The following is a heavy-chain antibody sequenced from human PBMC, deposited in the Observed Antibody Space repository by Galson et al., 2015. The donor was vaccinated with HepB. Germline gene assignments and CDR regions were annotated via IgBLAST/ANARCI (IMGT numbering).Heavy chain of an antibody. CDR2: ISSNGGST. J-gene: IGHJ5*02. CDR3: VKDSWRSGYSYGLFDP. D-gene: IGHD5-18*01. Sequence: SLRLSCAASGFTFSSYAMHWVRQAPGKGLEYVSAISSNGGSTYYADSVKGRFTISRDNAKNTLYLQMSSLRAEDTAVYYCVKDSWRSGYSYGLFDPWGQGTLVTVSS. V-gene: IGHV3-64D*06. CDR1: GFTFSSYA.